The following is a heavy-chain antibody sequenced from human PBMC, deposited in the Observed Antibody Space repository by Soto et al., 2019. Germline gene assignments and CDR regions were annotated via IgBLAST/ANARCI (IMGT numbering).Heavy chain of an antibody. D-gene: IGHD3-10*01. CDR1: GGSISSGDYY. CDR3: ARADTMVRGTFDY. CDR2: IYYSGST. Sequence: QVQLQESGPGLVKPSQTLSLTCTVSGGSISSGDYYWSWIRQPPGKGLEWIGYIYYSGSTYYNPSLKSRVTISVDTSKNQFSLKLSSVTAANTAVYYCARADTMVRGTFDYWGQGTLVTVSS. J-gene: IGHJ4*02. V-gene: IGHV4-30-4*01.